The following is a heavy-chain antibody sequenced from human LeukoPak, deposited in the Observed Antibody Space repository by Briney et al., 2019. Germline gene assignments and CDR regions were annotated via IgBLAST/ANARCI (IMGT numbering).Heavy chain of an antibody. D-gene: IGHD3-10*01. V-gene: IGHV1-46*01. CDR3: ARDFYYGSGTSYYYYYMDV. J-gene: IGHJ6*03. Sequence: ASVKVSCKASGYTFTSYYMHWVRQAPGQGLEWMGIINSSGGSTSYAQKFQGRVTMTRDMSTSTVYMELSSLRSEDTAVYYCARDFYYGSGTSYYYYYMDVWGKGTTVTVSS. CDR2: INSSGGST. CDR1: GYTFTSYY.